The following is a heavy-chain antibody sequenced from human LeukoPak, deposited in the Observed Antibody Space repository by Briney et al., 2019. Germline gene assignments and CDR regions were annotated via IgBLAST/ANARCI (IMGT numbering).Heavy chain of an antibody. J-gene: IGHJ4*02. CDR3: ARIRDYDRGFDY. CDR1: GFSLSTSGMR. CDR2: IDWDDDK. D-gene: IGHD3-22*01. V-gene: IGHV2-70*04. Sequence: SGPALVRPTQPLTLTCTFSGFSLSTSGMRVSWIRQPPGKALEWLARIDWDDDKFYSTSLKTRLTISKDTSKNRVVLTMTNMDPVDTATYCCARIRDYDRGFDYWGQGTLVTVSS.